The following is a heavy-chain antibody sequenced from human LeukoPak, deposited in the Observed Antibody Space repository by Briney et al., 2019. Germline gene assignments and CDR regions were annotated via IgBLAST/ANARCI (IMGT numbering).Heavy chain of an antibody. CDR1: GGSFSSYY. CDR2: INHSGST. Sequence: PSETLSLTCAVYGGSFSSYYWSWIRQPPGKGLGWIGEINHSGSTNYKPSLKSRVTISVDTSKNQFSLKLSSVAAADTAVYYCARDTYYYGSGSAVDYWGQGTLVTVSS. D-gene: IGHD3-10*01. CDR3: ARDTYYYGSGSAVDY. V-gene: IGHV4-34*01. J-gene: IGHJ4*02.